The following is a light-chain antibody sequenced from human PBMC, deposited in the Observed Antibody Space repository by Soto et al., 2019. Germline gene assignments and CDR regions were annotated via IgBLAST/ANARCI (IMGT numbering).Light chain of an antibody. CDR2: NHN. CDR3: AVWDDSPNGVL. J-gene: IGLJ2*01. CDR1: SSNIGKNP. V-gene: IGLV1-44*01. Sequence: QSVLTQPPSASGTPGQRVTISCSGSSSNIGKNPVNWYRHLPGAAPKLLIYNHNQRPSGVPDRFSDSKSGTSASLAITGLQSEDEADYYCAVWDDSPNGVLFGGGTKVTVL.